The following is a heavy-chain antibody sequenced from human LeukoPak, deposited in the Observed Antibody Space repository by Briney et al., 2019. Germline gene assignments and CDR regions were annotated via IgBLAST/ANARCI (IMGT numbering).Heavy chain of an antibody. D-gene: IGHD6-13*01. V-gene: IGHV1-8*01. CDR3: ARGAAAAAEVFDI. CDR2: MNPNSGNT. CDR1: GYTFTSYD. J-gene: IGHJ3*02. Sequence: RASVKVSCKASGYTFTSYDINWVRQATGQGLEWMGWMNPNSGNTGYAQKFQGRVTMTRNTSISTAYMELSSLRSEDTAVYYCARGAAAAAEVFDIWAQGKRVTVSS.